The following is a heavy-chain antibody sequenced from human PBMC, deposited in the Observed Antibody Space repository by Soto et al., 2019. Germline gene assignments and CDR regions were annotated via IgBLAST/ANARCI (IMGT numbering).Heavy chain of an antibody. V-gene: IGHV4-39*01. CDR2: IYYSGST. CDR3: ARHLPAAGILDAFDI. Sequence: SETLSLTCTVSGGSISSSSYYWGWIRQPPGKGLEWIGSIYYSGSTYYNPSLKSRVTISVDTSKNQFSLKLSSVTAADTAVYYCARHLPAAGILDAFDIWGQGTMVTVSS. CDR1: GGSISSSSYY. J-gene: IGHJ3*02. D-gene: IGHD6-13*01.